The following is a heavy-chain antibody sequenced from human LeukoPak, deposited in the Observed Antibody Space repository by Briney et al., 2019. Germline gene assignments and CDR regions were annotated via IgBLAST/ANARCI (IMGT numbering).Heavy chain of an antibody. CDR2: ISLSGGST. CDR1: GYTFTSNY. D-gene: IGHD3-22*01. Sequence: WASVKVSCKAFGYTFTSNYMHWVRQAPGQGPEWMGVISLSGGSTTYAQKLQGRVTLTRDMSTSTDYLELSSLRSDDTAVYYCASYRLNYYYDSSGYYYDWGQGTLVTVSS. CDR3: ASYRLNYYYDSSGYYYD. V-gene: IGHV1-46*01. J-gene: IGHJ4*02.